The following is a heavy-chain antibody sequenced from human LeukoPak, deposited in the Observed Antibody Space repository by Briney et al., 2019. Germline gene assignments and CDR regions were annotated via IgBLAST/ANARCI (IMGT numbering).Heavy chain of an antibody. J-gene: IGHJ4*02. Sequence: GGSLRLSCAASGFTFSSYEMNWVRQAPGKGLEWVSYISGSGSTIYYADSVKGRFTISRDNAKNSLYLQMNSLRAEDTAVYYCARNSIAAEIFDYWGQGTLVTVSS. CDR2: ISGSGSTI. D-gene: IGHD6-13*01. CDR3: ARNSIAAEIFDY. CDR1: GFTFSSYE. V-gene: IGHV3-48*03.